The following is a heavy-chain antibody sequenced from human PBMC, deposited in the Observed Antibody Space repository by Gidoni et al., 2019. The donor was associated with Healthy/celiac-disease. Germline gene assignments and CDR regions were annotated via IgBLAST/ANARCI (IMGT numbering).Heavy chain of an antibody. V-gene: IGHV4-39*01. CDR2: IYYSGST. CDR3: ARRDGDSSGYYHGEFDY. Sequence: QLQLQESGPGLVKPSETLSLTCTVSGGSISSSSYYWGWIRQPPGKGLEWIGSIYYSGSTYYNPSLKSRVTISVDTSKNQFSLKLSSVTAADTAVYYCARRDGDSSGYYHGEFDYWGQGTLVTVSS. J-gene: IGHJ4*02. D-gene: IGHD3-22*01. CDR1: GGSISSSSYY.